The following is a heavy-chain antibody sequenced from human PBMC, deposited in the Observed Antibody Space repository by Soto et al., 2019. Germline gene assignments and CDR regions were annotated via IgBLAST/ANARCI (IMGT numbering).Heavy chain of an antibody. CDR3: AREANIVATILARQKPFDP. CDR2: ISGSGGNT. J-gene: IGHJ5*02. CDR1: GFTFSSYA. Sequence: PGGSLRLSCAASGFTFSSYAMSRVRQAPGKGLEWVSVISGSGGNTYYADSVKGRFTISRDNSKNTLYLQMNSLRADDTAVYYCAREANIVATILARQKPFDPWGQGTLVTVSS. V-gene: IGHV3-23*01. D-gene: IGHD5-12*01.